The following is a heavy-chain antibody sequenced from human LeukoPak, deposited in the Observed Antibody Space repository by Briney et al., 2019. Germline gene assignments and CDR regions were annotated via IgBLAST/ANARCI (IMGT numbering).Heavy chain of an antibody. V-gene: IGHV1-69*06. CDR3: ARFPRAGYSYGPFDY. Sequence: ASVKVSCKASGGTVSSYTISWVRQAPGQGLEWMGGIIPIFGTANYAQKFQGRVTITADKSTSTAYMELSSLRSEDTAVYYCARFPRAGYSYGPFDYWGQGTLVTVSS. J-gene: IGHJ4*02. D-gene: IGHD5-18*01. CDR2: IIPIFGTA. CDR1: GGTVSSYT.